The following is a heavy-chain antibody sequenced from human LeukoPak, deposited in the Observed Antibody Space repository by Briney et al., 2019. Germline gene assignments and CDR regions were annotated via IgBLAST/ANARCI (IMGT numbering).Heavy chain of an antibody. D-gene: IGHD2-8*01. CDR1: GFTLSSYA. CDR2: ISDSGDYT. CDR3: AKDTSIGEYCTNGVCSAFDY. V-gene: IGHV3-23*01. J-gene: IGHJ4*02. Sequence: GGSLTLSCAGSGFTLSSYAMSWVRQAPGQGLEWVSVISDSGDYTSYADSVRGRFTISRDNSRNTMYLQMISLRPEDTAVYYCAKDTSIGEYCTNGVCSAFDYWGQGTLVTVSS.